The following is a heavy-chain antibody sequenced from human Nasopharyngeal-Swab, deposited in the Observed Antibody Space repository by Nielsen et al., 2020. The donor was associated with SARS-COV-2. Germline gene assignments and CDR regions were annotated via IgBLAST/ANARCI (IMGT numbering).Heavy chain of an antibody. CDR2: IKQDGSEK. Sequence: GESLKISCAASGFTFSSYWMSWVRQAPGKGLEWVANIKQDGSEKYYVDSVKGRFTISRDNAKNSLYLQMNSLGAEDTAVYYCARDYGTTGTTSSPNCWGQGTLVTVSS. D-gene: IGHD1-1*01. J-gene: IGHJ4*02. CDR1: GFTFSSYW. V-gene: IGHV3-7*01. CDR3: ARDYGTTGTTSSPNC.